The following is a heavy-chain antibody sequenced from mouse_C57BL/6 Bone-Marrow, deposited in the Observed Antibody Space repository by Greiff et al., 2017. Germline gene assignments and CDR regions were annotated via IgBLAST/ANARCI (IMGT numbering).Heavy chain of an antibody. V-gene: IGHV1-9*01. D-gene: IGHD1-1*01. CDR2: ILPGSGST. CDR3: ASPYYYGSSSSYYFDY. J-gene: IGHJ2*01. Sequence: VQLQESGAELMKPGASVKLSCKATGYTFTGYWIEWVKQRPGHGLEWIGEILPGSGSTNYNEKFKGKATFSADTSSNTAYMQLSSLTTEDSAIYYCASPYYYGSSSSYYFDYWGQGTTLTVSS. CDR1: GYTFTGYW.